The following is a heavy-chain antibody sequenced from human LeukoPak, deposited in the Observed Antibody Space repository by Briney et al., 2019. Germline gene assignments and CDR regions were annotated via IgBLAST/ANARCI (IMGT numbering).Heavy chain of an antibody. D-gene: IGHD1-26*01. CDR1: GFTFNNYA. CDR2: ISGSGVST. V-gene: IGHV3-23*01. Sequence: GSLRLSCAASGFTFNNYAMNWVRQAPGKGLEWVSGISGSGVSTYYADSVKGRSTVSRDNSKNTLYLQMSSLSAEDTAVYYCAKNRGIYYSFDYWGQGTLVTVSS. J-gene: IGHJ4*02. CDR3: AKNRGIYYSFDY.